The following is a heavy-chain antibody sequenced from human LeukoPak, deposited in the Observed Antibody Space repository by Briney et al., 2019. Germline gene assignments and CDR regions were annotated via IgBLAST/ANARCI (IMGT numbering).Heavy chain of an antibody. J-gene: IGHJ6*04. CDR1: GYTFTSYA. CDR3: AREGRYFVPYRNYGMDV. D-gene: IGHD3-9*01. Sequence: ASVKVSCKASGYTFTSYAMHWVRQAPGQRLEWMGWINAGNGNTKYSQKFQGRVTITRDTSASTAYMELSSLRSEDTAVYYCAREGRYFVPYRNYGMDVWGKGTTVTVSS. V-gene: IGHV1-3*01. CDR2: INAGNGNT.